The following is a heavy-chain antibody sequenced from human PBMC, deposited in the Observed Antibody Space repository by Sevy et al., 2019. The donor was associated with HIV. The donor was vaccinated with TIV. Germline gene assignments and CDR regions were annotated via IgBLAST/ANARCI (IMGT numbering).Heavy chain of an antibody. D-gene: IGHD2-2*01. V-gene: IGHV3-30*18. J-gene: IGHJ1*01. CDR3: AKGEYQEVEYFQH. CDR1: GFTFSMYG. Sequence: GGSLRLSCAASGFTFSMYGMHWVRQAPGKGLEWVAVISYDGSKKYYVDSVKGRFTISRDNFKNTLYLQMNSLRPEDTAVYYCAKGEYQEVEYFQHWGQGTLVTVSS. CDR2: ISYDGSKK.